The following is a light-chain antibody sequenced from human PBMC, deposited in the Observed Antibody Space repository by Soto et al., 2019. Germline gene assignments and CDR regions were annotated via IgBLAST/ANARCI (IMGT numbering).Light chain of an antibody. CDR2: AES. J-gene: IGKJ5*01. Sequence: DIQMTHSPSSLSASVVDRVTITFRASQSISMYLNWYQQKPGKAPKLLIYAESSLQSGVPSRFSGSGSGTDFTLTISSLKPEDFATYYCKQSYSNINCGKGQRREIK. CDR1: QSISMY. V-gene: IGKV1-39*01. CDR3: KQSYSNIN.